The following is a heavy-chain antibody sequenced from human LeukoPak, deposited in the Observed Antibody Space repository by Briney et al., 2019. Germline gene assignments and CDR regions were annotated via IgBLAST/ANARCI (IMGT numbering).Heavy chain of an antibody. CDR2: ISSSGSTI. CDR1: GFTFSSYE. Sequence: GGSLRLSCAVSGFTFSSYEMNWVRQAPGKGLEWVSYISSSGSTIYYADSVKGRFTISRDNDKNSLYLQMNSLRAEDTAVYYCAREGTTPRLDYWGQGTLVTVSS. J-gene: IGHJ4*02. D-gene: IGHD1-1*01. CDR3: AREGTTPRLDY. V-gene: IGHV3-48*03.